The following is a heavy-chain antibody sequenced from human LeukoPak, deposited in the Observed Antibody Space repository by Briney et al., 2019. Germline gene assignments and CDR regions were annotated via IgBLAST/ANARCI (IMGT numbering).Heavy chain of an antibody. Sequence: ASVKVSCKASGYTFTSYGISWVRQAPGQGLEWMGWISGYNGNTNSAQKLQGRVSMTTDTSTSAAYMELRSLRSDDTAVYYCARDRSPDFWSGDYRDAFDIWGQGTMVTVSS. J-gene: IGHJ3*02. D-gene: IGHD3-3*01. CDR2: ISGYNGNT. V-gene: IGHV1-18*01. CDR1: GYTFTSYG. CDR3: ARDRSPDFWSGDYRDAFDI.